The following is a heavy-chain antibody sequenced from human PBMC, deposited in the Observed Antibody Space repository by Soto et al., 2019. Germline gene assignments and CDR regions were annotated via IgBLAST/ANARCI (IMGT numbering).Heavy chain of an antibody. CDR1: GFPFSSYA. CDR2: ISGSGGGT. CDR3: AKGGRFSSSKPIDY. J-gene: IGHJ4*02. V-gene: IGHV3-23*01. Sequence: GGSLRLSCAASGFPFSSYAMSWVRQAPGKGLEWVSAISGSGGGTYYADSLKGRFTISRDNSMATLYLQINSLRAEDTALYYCAKGGRFSSSKPIDYWGQGTLVTVSS. D-gene: IGHD2-15*01.